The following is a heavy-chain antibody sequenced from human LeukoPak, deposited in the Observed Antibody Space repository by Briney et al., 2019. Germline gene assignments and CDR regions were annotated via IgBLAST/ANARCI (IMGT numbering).Heavy chain of an antibody. V-gene: IGHV3-23*01. J-gene: IGHJ4*02. Sequence: GGSLRLSCAASGFTFSSYAMRWVRQAPGKGLEWVSAISGSGGSTYYADSVKGRFTISRDNSKNTLYLQMNSLRAEDTAVYYCAKDLKEVVPAADCFDYWGQGTLVTVSS. D-gene: IGHD2-2*01. CDR1: GFTFSSYA. CDR3: AKDLKEVVPAADCFDY. CDR2: ISGSGGST.